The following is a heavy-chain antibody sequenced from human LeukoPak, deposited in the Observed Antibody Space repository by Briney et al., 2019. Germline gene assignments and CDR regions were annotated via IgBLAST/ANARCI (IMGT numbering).Heavy chain of an antibody. CDR2: VFHTGTA. V-gene: IGHV4-39*01. D-gene: IGHD4-17*01. Sequence: PSETLSLTCSVSGAYISRSTFYWGWLRQPPGKGLEWIGSVFHTGTAYYNPSLRSRVTISGDTSKTQFSLKLSFVTAADTAVYYCTKNDVGDYGTWGQGTLVTVSS. CDR1: GAYISRSTFY. J-gene: IGHJ5*02. CDR3: TKNDVGDYGT.